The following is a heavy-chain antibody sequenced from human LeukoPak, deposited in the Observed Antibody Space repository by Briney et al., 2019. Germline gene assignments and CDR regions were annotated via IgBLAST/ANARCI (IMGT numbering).Heavy chain of an antibody. CDR1: GYTFTSYD. CDR3: ARSASGSYSWYFDL. V-gene: IGHV1-8*01. Sequence: ASVKVSCKASGYTFTSYDINWVRQATGQGLEWMGWMNPNSGNTGYAQKFQGRVTMTRNTSISTAYMELSSLRSDDTAVYYCARSASGSYSWYFDLWGRGTLVTVSS. CDR2: MNPNSGNT. D-gene: IGHD1-26*01. J-gene: IGHJ2*01.